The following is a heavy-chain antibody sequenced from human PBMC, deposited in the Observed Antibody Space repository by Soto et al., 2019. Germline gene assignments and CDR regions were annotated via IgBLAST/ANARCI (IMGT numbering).Heavy chain of an antibody. V-gene: IGHV4-59*08. CDR3: GRLASVIFDY. CDR1: GGSITSNY. Sequence: QVQLQESGPGLVKPSETLSLTCTVSGGSITSNYWSWIRQPPGKGLEWIGYINYSGSTNYNPSLKGRVTMAVNTSMNQFSVTMDSVTAADTAVYYCGRLASVIFDYWGQGVLVTVSS. D-gene: IGHD2-21*01. CDR2: INYSGST. J-gene: IGHJ4*02.